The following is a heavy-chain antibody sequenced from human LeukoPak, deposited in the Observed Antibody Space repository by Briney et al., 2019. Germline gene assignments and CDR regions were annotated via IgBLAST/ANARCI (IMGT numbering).Heavy chain of an antibody. J-gene: IGHJ4*02. CDR2: ISAIGAGT. CDR1: GFTFSSYA. CDR3: AKKVGGYYSFDY. V-gene: IGHV3-23*01. Sequence: GGSLRLSCAASGFTFSSYAMNWVRQAPGKGLEWVSGISAIGAGTYYADSVKGRFTISRDNSKNTLYLQMNSLRAEDTAVYFCAKKVGGYYSFDYSGQGTLVTVSS. D-gene: IGHD3-22*01.